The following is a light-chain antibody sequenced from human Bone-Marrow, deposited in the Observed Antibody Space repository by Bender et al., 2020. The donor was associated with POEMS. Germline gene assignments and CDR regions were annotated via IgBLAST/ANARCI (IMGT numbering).Light chain of an antibody. V-gene: IGLV2-14*03. Sequence: QSALTQPASVSGSPGQSITISCTGTSSDVGAYNYVSWYQHHPGKAPKVLIYDVINRPTGVSHRFSGSKSGNTAALTISGLQAEDEADYYCSSYTVGRTYVFGTGTKVTVL. CDR2: DVI. CDR1: SSDVGAYNY. J-gene: IGLJ1*01. CDR3: SSYTVGRTYV.